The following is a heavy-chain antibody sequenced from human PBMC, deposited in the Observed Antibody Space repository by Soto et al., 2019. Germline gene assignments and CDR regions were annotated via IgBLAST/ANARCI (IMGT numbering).Heavy chain of an antibody. Sequence: SETLSLTCAVYGGSFSGYYWSWIRQPPGKGLEWIGEINHSGSTNYNPSLKSRVTISVDTSKNQFSLKLSSVTAADTAVYYCARGNYYNARRNYYYGMDVWGQGTTVTVSS. CDR2: INHSGST. CDR1: GGSFSGYY. CDR3: ARGNYYNARRNYYYGMDV. D-gene: IGHD3-10*01. J-gene: IGHJ6*02. V-gene: IGHV4-34*01.